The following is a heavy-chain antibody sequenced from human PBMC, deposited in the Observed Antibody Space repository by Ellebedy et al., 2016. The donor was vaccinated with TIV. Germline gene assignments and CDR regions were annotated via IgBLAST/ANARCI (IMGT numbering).Heavy chain of an antibody. D-gene: IGHD1-1*01. V-gene: IGHV3-48*02. CDR3: VRDLHWAFDI. CDR1: GFTFDDYA. J-gene: IGHJ3*02. Sequence: PGGSLRLSCAGSGFTFDDYAMNWVRQAPGKGLEWVSYIPRDSDAMSYADSVKGRFTISRDNAKNSLYLQMNSLRDADTAVYYCVRDLHWAFDIWGQGTVVTVSS. CDR2: IPRDSDAM.